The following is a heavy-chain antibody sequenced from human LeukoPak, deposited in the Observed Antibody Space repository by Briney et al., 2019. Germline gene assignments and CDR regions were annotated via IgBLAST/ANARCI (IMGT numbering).Heavy chain of an antibody. CDR2: ISYDGSNK. J-gene: IGHJ4*02. Sequence: GSLRLSCAASGFTFSSYAMHWVRQAPGKGLEWVAVISYDGSNKYYADSVKGRFTISRDNSKNTLYLQMNSLRAEDTAVYYCARDKWKYYDILTGYSPLGYWGQGTLVTVSS. D-gene: IGHD3-9*01. CDR1: GFTFSSYA. V-gene: IGHV3-30*04. CDR3: ARDKWKYYDILTGYSPLGY.